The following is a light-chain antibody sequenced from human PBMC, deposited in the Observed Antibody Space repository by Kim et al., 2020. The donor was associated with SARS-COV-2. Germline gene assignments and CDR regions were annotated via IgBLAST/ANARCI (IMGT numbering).Light chain of an antibody. CDR1: SLRSYY. CDR2: GKN. V-gene: IGLV3-19*01. J-gene: IGLJ2*01. CDR3: NSRDSSGNHVV. Sequence: SSELTQDPAVSVALGQTVRITCQGDSLRSYYASWYQQKPGQAPVLVIYGKNNRPSGIPDRFSGSNSGNTASLTITGAQAEDEADYYCNSRDSSGNHVVLG.